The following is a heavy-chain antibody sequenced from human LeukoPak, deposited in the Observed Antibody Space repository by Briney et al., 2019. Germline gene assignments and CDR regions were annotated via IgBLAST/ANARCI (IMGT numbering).Heavy chain of an antibody. Sequence: GGSLRLSCEASGFFFSDYSMNWVRQAPGKGLEWISYIRGSSTDKTYADSVKGRFNIYRDDAKNSLFMQMGSLRAEDTAVYYCVRDHYWAFDYWGQGILVTVSS. V-gene: IGHV3-48*01. CDR2: IRGSSTDK. D-gene: IGHD2-8*02. CDR3: VRDHYWAFDY. CDR1: GFFFSDYS. J-gene: IGHJ4*02.